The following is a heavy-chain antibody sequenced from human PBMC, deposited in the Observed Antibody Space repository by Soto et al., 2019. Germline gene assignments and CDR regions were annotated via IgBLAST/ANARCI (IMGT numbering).Heavy chain of an antibody. D-gene: IGHD2-2*01. Sequence: PGGSLRLSCAASGFTFSSYAMHWVRQAPGKGLEWVAVISYDGSNKYYADSVKGRFTISRDNSKNTLYLQMNSLRAEDTAVYYCARDRIVVVPAAIPFRESYFGYWGQGTLVTVSS. CDR2: ISYDGSNK. CDR1: GFTFSSYA. V-gene: IGHV3-30-3*01. CDR3: ARDRIVVVPAAIPFRESYFGY. J-gene: IGHJ4*02.